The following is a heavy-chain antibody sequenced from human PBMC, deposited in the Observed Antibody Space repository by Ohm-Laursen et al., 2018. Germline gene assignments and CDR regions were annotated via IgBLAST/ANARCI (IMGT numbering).Heavy chain of an antibody. CDR3: ASVGPAAIRDAD. Sequence: PPGTLSLTWAVYGGSFSGYYWSWIRQPPGKGLAWIGEINHSGSTNYNPSLKSRVTISVDTSKNQFSLKLSSVTAADTAVYYCASVGPAAIRDADWGQGTLVTVSS. CDR1: GGSFSGYY. D-gene: IGHD2-2*02. CDR2: INHSGST. V-gene: IGHV4-34*01. J-gene: IGHJ4*02.